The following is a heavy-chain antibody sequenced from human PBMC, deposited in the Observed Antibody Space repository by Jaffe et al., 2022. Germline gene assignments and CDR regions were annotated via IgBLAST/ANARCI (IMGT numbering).Heavy chain of an antibody. J-gene: IGHJ5*02. CDR2: IYWDDDK. Sequence: QITLKESGPTLVKPTQTLTLTCTFSGFSLSTSGVGVGWIRQPPGKALEWLALIYWDDDKRYSPSLKSRLTITKDTSKNQVVLTMTNMDPVDTATYYCAHSGRLLWFGELFPNWFDPWGQGTLVTVSS. V-gene: IGHV2-5*02. CDR3: AHSGRLLWFGELFPNWFDP. D-gene: IGHD3-10*01. CDR1: GFSLSTSGVG.